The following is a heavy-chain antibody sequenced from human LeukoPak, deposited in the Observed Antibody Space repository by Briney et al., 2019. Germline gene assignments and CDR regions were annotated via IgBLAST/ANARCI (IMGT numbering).Heavy chain of an antibody. CDR2: IYYSGST. V-gene: IGHV4-59*12. J-gene: IGHJ6*03. CDR3: ARALLWEYYYYYYYMDV. CDR1: GGSFSSYY. D-gene: IGHD1-26*01. Sequence: SETLSLTCAVYGGSFSSYYWSWIRQPPGKGLEWIGYIYYSGSTNYNPSLKSRVTISVDTSKNQFSLKLSSVTAADTAVYYCARALLWEYYYYYYYMDVWGKGTTVTVSS.